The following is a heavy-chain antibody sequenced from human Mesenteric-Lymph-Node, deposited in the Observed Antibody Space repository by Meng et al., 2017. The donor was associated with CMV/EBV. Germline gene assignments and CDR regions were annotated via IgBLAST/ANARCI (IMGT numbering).Heavy chain of an antibody. V-gene: IGHV1-8*03. J-gene: IGHJ4*02. CDR1: GYTVTNYD. CDR3: ARDYYDTSGYYYFDY. CDR2: MNPYSGNT. D-gene: IGHD3-22*01. Sequence: SGYTVTNYDINWVRQAAGQGLEWMGWMNPYSGNTGYAQKFQGRVTITRDTSISTAYMELSSLRSEDTAVYYCARDYYDTSGYYYFDYWGQGTLVTVSS.